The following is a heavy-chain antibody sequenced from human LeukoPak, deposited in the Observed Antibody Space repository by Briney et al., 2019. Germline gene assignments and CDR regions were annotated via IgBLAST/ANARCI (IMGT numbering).Heavy chain of an antibody. V-gene: IGHV3-21*01. Sequence: GGSLRLSCADSGFTFSSYSMNWVRQAPGKGLEWVSSISSSSSYIYYADSVKGRFTISRDNAKNSLYLQMNSLRAEDTAVYYCARMGAAGTDYRGQGTLVTVSS. CDR3: ARMGAAGTDY. D-gene: IGHD6-13*01. CDR1: GFTFSSYS. J-gene: IGHJ4*02. CDR2: ISSSSSYI.